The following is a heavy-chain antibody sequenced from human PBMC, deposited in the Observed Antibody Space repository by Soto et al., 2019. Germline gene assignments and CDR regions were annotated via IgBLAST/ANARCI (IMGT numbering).Heavy chain of an antibody. V-gene: IGHV3-30-3*01. CDR3: AREPPDGMDV. Sequence: QVQLVESGGGVVQPGRSLRLSCAASGFTFSSYAMHWVRQAPGKGLEWVAVISYDGSNKYYADFVKGRFTISRDNSKNTLYLQMNSLRAEDTAVYYCAREPPDGMDVWGQGTTVTVSS. J-gene: IGHJ6*02. CDR1: GFTFSSYA. CDR2: ISYDGSNK.